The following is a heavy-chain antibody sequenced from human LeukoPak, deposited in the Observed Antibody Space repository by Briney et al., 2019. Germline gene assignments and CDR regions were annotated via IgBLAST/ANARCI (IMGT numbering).Heavy chain of an antibody. CDR2: INPNIGDT. CDR1: GYIFTGYY. CDR3: ARELTNSQDILLIVYGPPGYMDV. Sequence: ASVKVSCEASGYIFTGYYMHWVRQAPGQGLEWLGRINPNIGDTQSSQKFQGRVTLTRDTSISTAYMELSGLRPDDTAVYFCARELTNSQDILLIVYGPPGYMDVWGEGTTVTVSS. D-gene: IGHD2-8*01. J-gene: IGHJ6*03. V-gene: IGHV1-2*02.